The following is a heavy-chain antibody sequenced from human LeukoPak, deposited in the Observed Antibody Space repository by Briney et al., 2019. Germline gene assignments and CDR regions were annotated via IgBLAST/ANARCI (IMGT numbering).Heavy chain of an antibody. Sequence: LSLTCAVYGGSFSGYYWSWIRQAPGKGLEWVAVISYDGSNKYYADSVKGRFTISRDNSKNTLYLQMNSLRAEDTAVYYCASPLLQYDSSGSTMLFDYWGQGTLVTVSS. V-gene: IGHV3-30*03. CDR3: ASPLLQYDSSGSTMLFDY. CDR1: GGSFSGYY. D-gene: IGHD3-22*01. CDR2: ISYDGSNK. J-gene: IGHJ4*02.